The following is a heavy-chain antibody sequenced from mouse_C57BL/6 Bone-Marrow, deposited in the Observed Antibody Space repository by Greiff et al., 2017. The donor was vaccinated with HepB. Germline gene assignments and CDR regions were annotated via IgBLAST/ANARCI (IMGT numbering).Heavy chain of an antibody. Sequence: VHVKQSGPELVKPGASVKISCKASGYSFTDYNMNWVKQSNGKSLEWIGVINPNYGTTSYNQKFKGKATLTVDQSSSTAYMQLNSLTSEDSAVYYCARPGDCHKDGYYEVMDYWGQGTSVTVSS. CDR2: INPNYGTT. V-gene: IGHV1-39*01. D-gene: IGHD2-3*01. CDR3: ARPGDCHKDGYYEVMDY. CDR1: GYSFTDYN. J-gene: IGHJ4*01.